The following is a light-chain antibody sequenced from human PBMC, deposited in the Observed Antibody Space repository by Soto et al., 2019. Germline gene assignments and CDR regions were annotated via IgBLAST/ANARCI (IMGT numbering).Light chain of an antibody. V-gene: IGKV3-15*01. CDR2: GAS. CDR3: QQYNDWWT. CDR1: QSVTSN. Sequence: EIVLTQSPGTLSLSPGDRATLSCRASQSVTSNYLALYLQKPGQAPRLLIYGASTRAAGIPARFSGSGSGTEFTLTISSLQSEDSAVYYCQQYNDWWTFGQGTKVDIK. J-gene: IGKJ1*01.